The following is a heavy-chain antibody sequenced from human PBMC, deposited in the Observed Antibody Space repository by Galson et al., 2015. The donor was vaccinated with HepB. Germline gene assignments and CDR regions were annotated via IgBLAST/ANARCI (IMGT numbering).Heavy chain of an antibody. J-gene: IGHJ2*01. Sequence: SLRLSCAASGFTFSSYTMNWVRQAPGKGLESVSYISSTGTTMYYADSAKGRFTISRDNAQNSLYLQMNSLRDEDTAVYYCARQPYISGWLYWYFDLWGRGTLVTVSS. CDR1: GFTFSSYT. D-gene: IGHD6-19*01. CDR2: ISSTGTTM. V-gene: IGHV3-48*02. CDR3: ARQPYISGWLYWYFDL.